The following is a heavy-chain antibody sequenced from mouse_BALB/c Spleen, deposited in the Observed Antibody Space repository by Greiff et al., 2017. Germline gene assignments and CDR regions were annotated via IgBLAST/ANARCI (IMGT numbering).Heavy chain of an antibody. CDR3: ARRDYGYSWFAY. Sequence: EVKLVESGGGLVKLGGSLKLSCAASGFTFSSYYMSWVRQTPEKRLELVAAINSNGGSTYYPDTVKGRFTISRDNAKNTLYLQMSSLKSEDTALYYCARRDYGYSWFAYWGQGTLVTVSA. CDR2: INSNGGST. D-gene: IGHD2-2*01. CDR1: GFTFSSYY. J-gene: IGHJ3*01. V-gene: IGHV5-6-2*01.